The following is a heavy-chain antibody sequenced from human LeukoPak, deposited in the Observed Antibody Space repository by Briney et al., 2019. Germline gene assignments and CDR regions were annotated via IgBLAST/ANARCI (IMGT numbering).Heavy chain of an antibody. J-gene: IGHJ2*01. Sequence: ASVKVSCKASGYTFTSYGISWVRQAPGQGLEWMGWISAYNGNTNYAQKLQGRVTMTTDTSTSTAYMELRSLRSDDTAVYYCARDRPNSRSWVWWYFDLWGRGTLVTVSS. CDR1: GYTFTSYG. CDR3: ARDRPNSRSWVWWYFDL. D-gene: IGHD6-13*01. CDR2: ISAYNGNT. V-gene: IGHV1-18*01.